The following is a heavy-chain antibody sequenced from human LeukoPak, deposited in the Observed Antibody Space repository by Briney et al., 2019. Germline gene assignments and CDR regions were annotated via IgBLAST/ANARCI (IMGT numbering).Heavy chain of an antibody. CDR3: ARGSRIAGWFDP. J-gene: IGHJ5*02. CDR2: IYYSGST. Sequence: SETLSLTCTVSDGSISSGGYYWSWIRQHPGKGLEWIGYIYYSGSTYYNPSLKSRVTISVDTSKNQFSLKLSSVTAADTAVYYCARGSRIAGWFDPWGQGTLVTVSS. V-gene: IGHV4-31*03. CDR1: DGSISSGGYY. D-gene: IGHD1-14*01.